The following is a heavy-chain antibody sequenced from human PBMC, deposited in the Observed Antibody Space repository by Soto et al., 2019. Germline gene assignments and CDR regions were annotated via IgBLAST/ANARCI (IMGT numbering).Heavy chain of an antibody. V-gene: IGHV6-1*01. CDR2: TYYRSKWYN. CDR1: GDSVSSNTAA. D-gene: IGHD3-22*01. CDR3: ARGYYDSSDYYKGVFDY. Sequence: QSQTLSLTCAISGDSVSSNTAAWNWIRQSPSRGLEWLGRTYYRSKWYNDYAVSVKSRITINPDTSKNQFSLQLNSVTPEDAAFYYCARGYYDSSDYYKGVFDYWGQGTLVTVSS. J-gene: IGHJ4*02.